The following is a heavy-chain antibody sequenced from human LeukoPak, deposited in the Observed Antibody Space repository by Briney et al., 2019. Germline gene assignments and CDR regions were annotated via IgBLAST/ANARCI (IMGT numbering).Heavy chain of an antibody. D-gene: IGHD2-15*01. CDR1: GFTFSDYY. J-gene: IGHJ4*02. CDR2: ISRTSSYT. CDR3: ARGSRVIDY. Sequence: PGGPLRLSCAASGFTFSDYYMSWIRQAPGKGLEWLSFISRTSSYTVSADSVEGRFTISRDNAENSLYLQMNSLRAEDTAVYYCARGSRVIDYWGQGTLVTVSS. V-gene: IGHV3-11*05.